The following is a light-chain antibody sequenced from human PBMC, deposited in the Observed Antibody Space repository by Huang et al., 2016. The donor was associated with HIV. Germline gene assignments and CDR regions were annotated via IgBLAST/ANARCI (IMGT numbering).Light chain of an antibody. CDR3: QQYSKWPPNT. Sequence: EIVMTQSPVTLSLSPGERATLSCRASKSVNSKLAWYQQKPGQAPRLLIYGASTRATGVPGRFSGSGSGTEFTLTISSLQSEDFAVYYCQQYSKWPPNTFGQGTKLESK. J-gene: IGKJ2*01. CDR2: GAS. V-gene: IGKV3-15*01. CDR1: KSVNSK.